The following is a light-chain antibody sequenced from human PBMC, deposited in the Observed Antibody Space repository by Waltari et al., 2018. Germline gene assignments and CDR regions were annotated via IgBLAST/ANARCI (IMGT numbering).Light chain of an antibody. CDR2: DVS. V-gene: IGLV2-14*03. J-gene: IGLJ2*01. CDR1: SSDVGGYNY. CDR3: SSYTSSSTLI. Sequence: QSALTQPASVSGSPGQSITIPCTGTSSDVGGYNYVSWYKQHPGKAPRLMIYDVSNRPSGVSNRFSGSKSGNTASLTISGLQAEDEADYHCSSYTSSSTLIFGGGTKLTVL.